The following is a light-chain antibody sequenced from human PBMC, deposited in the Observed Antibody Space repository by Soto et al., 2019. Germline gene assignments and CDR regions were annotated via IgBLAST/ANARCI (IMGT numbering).Light chain of an antibody. CDR1: QSISSW. J-gene: IGKJ5*01. CDR3: QQSYNSPPIT. V-gene: IGKV1-39*01. CDR2: DAS. Sequence: DIQMTQSPSTLSASVGDRVTITYRPSQSISSWLAWYQQKPGKAPKLLIYDASNLQSGVPSRFRGSGSGTDFTLTISSLQPEDFATYYCQQSYNSPPITFGQGTRLEIK.